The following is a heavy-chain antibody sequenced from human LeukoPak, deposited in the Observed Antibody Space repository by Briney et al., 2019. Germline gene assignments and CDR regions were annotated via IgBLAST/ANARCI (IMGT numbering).Heavy chain of an antibody. Sequence: SETLSLTCAVYGGSFSGYYWSWIRQPPGKGLEWIGEINHSGSTNYNPSLKSRVTISVDTSKNQFSLNLSSVTAADTAVYYCARQGIVVVPAPDAFDIWGQGTMVTVSS. CDR1: GGSFSGYY. J-gene: IGHJ3*02. V-gene: IGHV4-34*01. D-gene: IGHD2-2*01. CDR3: ARQGIVVVPAPDAFDI. CDR2: INHSGST.